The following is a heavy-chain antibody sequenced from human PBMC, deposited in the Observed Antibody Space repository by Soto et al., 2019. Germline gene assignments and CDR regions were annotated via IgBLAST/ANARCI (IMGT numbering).Heavy chain of an antibody. CDR1: GFTFSSYG. CDR2: IWYDGSNK. CDR3: ARDKVVPAATYAFDI. D-gene: IGHD2-2*01. Sequence: HPGGSLRLSCAASGFTFSSYGMHWVRQAPGKGLEWVAVIWYDGSNKYYADSVKGRFTISRDNSKNTLYLQMNSLRAEDTAVYYCARDKVVPAATYAFDIWGQGTMVTVSS. V-gene: IGHV3-33*01. J-gene: IGHJ3*02.